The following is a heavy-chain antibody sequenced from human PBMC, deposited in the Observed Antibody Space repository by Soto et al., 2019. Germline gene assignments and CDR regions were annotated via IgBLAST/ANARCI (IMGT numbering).Heavy chain of an antibody. J-gene: IGHJ6*02. D-gene: IGHD3-3*01. CDR2: INHSGST. CDR3: ARGAGTIFGVADWYYYYGMDV. Sequence: PSETLSLTCAVYGGSFSGYYWSWIRQPPGKGLEWIGEINHSGSTNYNPSLKSRVTISVDTSKNQFSLKLSSVTAADTAVYYCARGAGTIFGVADWYYYYGMDVWGQGTTVTVSS. CDR1: GGSFSGYY. V-gene: IGHV4-34*01.